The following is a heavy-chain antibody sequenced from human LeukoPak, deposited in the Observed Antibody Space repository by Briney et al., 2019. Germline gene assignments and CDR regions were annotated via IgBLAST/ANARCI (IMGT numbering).Heavy chain of an antibody. D-gene: IGHD6-13*01. CDR3: ARHEISSNWYPAFLDY. Sequence: PSETLSLTCTVSGDSISTYYWSWIRQPPGKGLEWIGYIYYNGKTNYNPSLKSRVTLSVDMSKNQFFLKLSSVTAADTAVYYCARHEISSNWYPAFLDYWGQGTLVTVSS. J-gene: IGHJ4*02. CDR1: GDSISTYY. V-gene: IGHV4-59*08. CDR2: IYYNGKT.